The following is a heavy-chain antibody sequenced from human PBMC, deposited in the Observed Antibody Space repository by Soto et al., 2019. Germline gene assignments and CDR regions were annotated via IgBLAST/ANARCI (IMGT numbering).Heavy chain of an antibody. V-gene: IGHV1-3*01. J-gene: IGHJ4*01. D-gene: IGHD3-9*01. CDR1: GYTFTSYA. CDR2: INAGNGNT. CDR3: ARNLMDYDILTGYDMAYYFDY. Sequence: ASVKVSCKASGYTFTSYAMHWVRQAPGQRLEWMGWINAGNGNTKYSQKFQGRLTITRDTSASTAYMELSSLRSEDTAVYYCARNLMDYDILTGYDMAYYFDYWG.